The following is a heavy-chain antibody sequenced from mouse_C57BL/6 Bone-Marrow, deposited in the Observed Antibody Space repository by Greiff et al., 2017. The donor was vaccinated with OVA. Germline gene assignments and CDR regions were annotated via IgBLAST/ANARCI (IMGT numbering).Heavy chain of an antibody. V-gene: IGHV1-64*01. CDR1: GYTFTSYW. D-gene: IGHD1-1*01. J-gene: IGHJ2*01. CDR2: IHPNSGST. CDR3: ARPSLYYGSSSVDY. Sequence: QVQLQQPGAELVKPGASVKLSCKASGYTFTSYWMHWVKQRPGQGLEWIGMIHPNSGSTKYNEKFKSKATLTVDKSSSTAYMQLSSLTSEDSAVYYCARPSLYYGSSSVDYWGQGTTLTVSS.